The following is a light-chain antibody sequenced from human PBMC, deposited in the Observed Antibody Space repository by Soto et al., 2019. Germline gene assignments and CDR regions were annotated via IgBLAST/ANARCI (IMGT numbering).Light chain of an antibody. Sequence: QSALTQPRSVPGSPGQAVTFSCTGTNSDVGGYDYVSWYQQLPGEAPKLIIYDVTKRPSGVPNRFSGAKSGNTASLTISGLHAEDEADYFCSLFAGRYTHVFGSGTKVTAL. V-gene: IGLV2-11*01. CDR1: NSDVGGYDY. CDR3: SLFAGRYTHV. CDR2: DVT. J-gene: IGLJ6*01.